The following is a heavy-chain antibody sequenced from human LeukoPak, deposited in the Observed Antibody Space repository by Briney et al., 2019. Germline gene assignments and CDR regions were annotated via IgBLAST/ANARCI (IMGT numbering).Heavy chain of an antibody. CDR1: GLTFDNYA. V-gene: IGHV3-23*01. J-gene: IGHJ4*02. CDR2: ISGGGAST. Sequence: GGSLRLSCAASGLTFDNYAMSWVRQAPGKGLEWVSGISGGGASTYYVDSVKGRFTISRDNSKNTLYLHMKSLRAEDTAVYYCAKGYYTDNSAYLNVFDYWRQGTLVTVSS. D-gene: IGHD3-22*01. CDR3: AKGYYTDNSAYLNVFDY.